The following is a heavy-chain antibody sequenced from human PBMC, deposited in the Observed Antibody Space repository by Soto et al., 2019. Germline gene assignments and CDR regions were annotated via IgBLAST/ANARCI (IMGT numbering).Heavy chain of an antibody. Sequence: QVQLVESGGGVVQPGRSLRLSCAASGFTFSSYGMHWVRQAPGKGLERVAVISYDGSNKYYADSVKGRFTIARDNSKNTLYLQMNSLRAADTAVYYCAREPRKGIQPYYGMDVWGQGNTVTVSS. CDR3: AREPRKGIQPYYGMDV. CDR1: GFTFSSYG. CDR2: ISYDGSNK. J-gene: IGHJ6*02. D-gene: IGHD5-18*01. V-gene: IGHV3-30*03.